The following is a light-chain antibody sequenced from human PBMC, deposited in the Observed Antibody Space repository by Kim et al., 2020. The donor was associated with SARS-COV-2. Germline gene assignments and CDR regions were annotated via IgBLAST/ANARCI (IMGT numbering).Light chain of an antibody. J-gene: IGLJ3*02. CDR2: ADT. CDR3: QVWDSNSDHWV. Sequence: SYELTQPPSVSVAPGKTATITCGGNNIGSKSVHWYQQKPGQAPVLFIYADTDRPSGIPERFSGSNSGNMATLTISRVEAGDEADYCCQVWDSNSDHWVFGGGTKLTVL. CDR1: NIGSKS. V-gene: IGLV3-21*04.